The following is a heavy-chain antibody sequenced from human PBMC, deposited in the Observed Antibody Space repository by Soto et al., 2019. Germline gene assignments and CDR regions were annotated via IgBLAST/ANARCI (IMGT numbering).Heavy chain of an antibody. V-gene: IGHV3-33*01. CDR2: IWYDGSNK. D-gene: IGHD2-15*01. CDR1: GFTFSSYG. Sequence: VQLVESGGGVVQPGRSLRLSCAASGFTFSSYGMHWVRQAPGKGLEWVAVIWYDGSNKYYADSVKGRFTISRDNSKNTLYLQMNSLRAEDTAVYYCASSGGSGLEYFQHWGQGTLVTVSS. CDR3: ASSGGSGLEYFQH. J-gene: IGHJ1*01.